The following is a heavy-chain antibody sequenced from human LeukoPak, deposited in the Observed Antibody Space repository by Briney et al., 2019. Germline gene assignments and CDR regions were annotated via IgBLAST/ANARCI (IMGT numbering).Heavy chain of an antibody. CDR3: VNDGDFEGRSDS. V-gene: IGHV3-15*01. Sequence: GWSLRLSFTASVFTFSDAWMSGVRQPPGKGLDGVGRINIKRGGGTTDYAAPGTSSFTISRDDSKNTVYLKMDCLKPEDTAEYYCVNDGDFEGRSDSWGEGTLVTVSS. J-gene: IGHJ4*02. CDR1: VFTFSDAW. D-gene: IGHD4-17*01. CDR2: INIKRGGGTT.